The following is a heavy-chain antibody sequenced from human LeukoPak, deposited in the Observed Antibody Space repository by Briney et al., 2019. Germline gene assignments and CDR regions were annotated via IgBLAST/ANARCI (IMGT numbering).Heavy chain of an antibody. CDR3: ARRYGSALYGVFDY. CDR1: GYTFNSYW. Sequence: GESLKISCKGPGYTFNSYWIGWVRQMPGAGLEWMGIIYPSDSDTRYSPSFQGQVTISADKSISTAYLQWSSLKASDSAMYYCARRYGSALYGVFDYWGQGTLVIVSS. D-gene: IGHD6-19*01. V-gene: IGHV5-51*01. CDR2: IYPSDSDT. J-gene: IGHJ4*02.